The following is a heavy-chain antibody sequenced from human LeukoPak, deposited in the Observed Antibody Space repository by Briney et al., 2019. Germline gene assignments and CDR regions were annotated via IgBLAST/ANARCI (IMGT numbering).Heavy chain of an antibody. D-gene: IGHD3-3*01. J-gene: IGHJ6*03. CDR2: INPNGGST. CDR1: GYTFTSYY. Sequence: ASVKVSCKASGYTFTSYYMHWVRQAPGQGLEWMGIINPNGGSTSYAQKFQGRVTMTRDMSTSTVYMELSRLRSDDTAVYYCARDGYDFWSGYSDYYYYYMDAWGKGTTVTVSS. CDR3: ARDGYDFWSGYSDYYYYYMDA. V-gene: IGHV1-46*01.